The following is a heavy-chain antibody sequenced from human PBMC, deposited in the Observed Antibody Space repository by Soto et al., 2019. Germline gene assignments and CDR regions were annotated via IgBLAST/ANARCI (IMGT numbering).Heavy chain of an antibody. CDR2: INHSGST. V-gene: IGHV4-34*01. Sequence: QVQLQQWGAGLLKPSETLSLTCAVYGGSFSGYYWSWIRQPPGKGLEWIGEINHSGSTNYNPSLKRRVTISIDASKTQSSLELSSVTAAATAIYYCARDSLGIAVLGTGRSKNNWFDPWGQGTLVTVSS. CDR1: GGSFSGYY. CDR3: ARDSLGIAVLGTGRSKNNWFDP. D-gene: IGHD6-19*01. J-gene: IGHJ5*02.